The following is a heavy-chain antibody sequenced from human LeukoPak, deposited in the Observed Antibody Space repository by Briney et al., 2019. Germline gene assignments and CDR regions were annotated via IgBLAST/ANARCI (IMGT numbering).Heavy chain of an antibody. CDR1: GGSISSYY. D-gene: IGHD3-3*01. V-gene: IGHV4-59*01. CDR3: ARVGTYYDFWSGHNNWFDP. Sequence: SSETLSLTCTVAGGSISSYYWSWIRQPPGKGLEWIGYIYYSGSTNYNPSLESRVTISVDTSKNQFSLKLSSVTAADAAVYYCARVGTYYDFWSGHNNWFDPWGQGTLVTVSS. CDR2: IYYSGST. J-gene: IGHJ5*02.